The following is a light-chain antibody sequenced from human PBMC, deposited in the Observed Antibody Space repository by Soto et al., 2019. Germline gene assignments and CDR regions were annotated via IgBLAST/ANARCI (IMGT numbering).Light chain of an antibody. CDR3: LQHNSYPPWT. V-gene: IGKV1-17*01. Sequence: DIQMTQSPSSLSASVGDRITITCRASQGIRNDLAWYQQKPGKAPKRLIYAASSLQSRVPSRFSGSGSGTEFTHTISSLQPEDFATYYCLQHNSYPPWTFGQGTKVEIK. CDR1: QGIRND. J-gene: IGKJ1*01. CDR2: AAS.